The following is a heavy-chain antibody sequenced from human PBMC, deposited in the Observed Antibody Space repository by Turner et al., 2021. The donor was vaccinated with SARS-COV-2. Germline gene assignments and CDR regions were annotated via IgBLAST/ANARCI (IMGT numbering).Heavy chain of an antibody. CDR3: ATRMVVVVTATNAFDY. CDR2: ISYDGSNK. Sequence: QVQLVDSGGGVVEPGTSLRLSSEASGFAFSSYVMHWVRQVPGNGLEWVAVISYDGSNKYYADSGNGRFTSSRDNSKNTLYMQMMSLRAVDTAVYYWATRMVVVVTATNAFDYWGQGTLVTVSS. CDR1: GFAFSSYV. J-gene: IGHJ4*02. D-gene: IGHD2-15*01. V-gene: IGHV3-33*05.